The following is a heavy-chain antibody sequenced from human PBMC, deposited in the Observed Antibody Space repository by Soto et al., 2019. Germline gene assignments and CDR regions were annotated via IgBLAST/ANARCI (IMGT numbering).Heavy chain of an antibody. V-gene: IGHV3-7*04. Sequence: EVQLVESGGALVQPGGSLRLSCAASGFTFSTYWMFWVRQAPGKGLEWVATIKQDGSEKLYVDSVKGRFTISRDNAKNSLHLQMNSLRVEDTAVYFCAGAPGWLIENWGQGSLVTVSS. CDR2: IKQDGSEK. J-gene: IGHJ4*02. CDR1: GFTFSTYW. CDR3: AGAPGWLIEN. D-gene: IGHD5-12*01.